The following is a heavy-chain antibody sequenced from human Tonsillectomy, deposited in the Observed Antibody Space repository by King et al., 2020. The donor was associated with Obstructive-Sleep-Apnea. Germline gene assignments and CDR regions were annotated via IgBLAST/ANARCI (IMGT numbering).Heavy chain of an antibody. V-gene: IGHV5-51*01. CDR1: GYNFNGYW. Sequence: QLVQSAGEVKKPGESLQISCEGSGYNFNGYWIGWVRQRPGKGLEWMGIVFPGDSDTRYSPSFRGQVTISAARSINTAYLHWSSLKASDTATYYCVKMIVDFTVEGVRHWYVDFWGRGTLVTVSS. J-gene: IGHJ2*01. D-gene: IGHD3/OR15-3a*01. CDR3: VKMIVDFTVEGVRHWYVDF. CDR2: VFPGDSDT.